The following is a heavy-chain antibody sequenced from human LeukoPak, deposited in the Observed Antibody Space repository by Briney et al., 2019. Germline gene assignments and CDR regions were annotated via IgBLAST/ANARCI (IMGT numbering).Heavy chain of an antibody. Sequence: ASVKVSRKGSGYTFTSYYMHWVRQAPGQGLEWMGIINPSGGSTSYAHKFQGRVTMTRDTSTSTVYMELGSLRSEDTAVYYCAREAWDGPIRYLDYRGQGTLVTVSS. J-gene: IGHJ4*02. CDR2: INPSGGST. CDR1: GYTFTSYY. D-gene: IGHD1-14*01. CDR3: AREAWDGPIRYLDY. V-gene: IGHV1-46*01.